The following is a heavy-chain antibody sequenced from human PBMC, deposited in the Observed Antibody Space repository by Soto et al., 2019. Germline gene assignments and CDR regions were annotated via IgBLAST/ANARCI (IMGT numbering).Heavy chain of an antibody. Sequence: GGALRLSCAASGFTFSVFGMHWVRQAPGKGLEGVAVISNTGSSAHYADSVRGRFTISRDNGENTLSLLMTSLRPEDTAVYYFPKTITPVGSSSNPSGSRGRGALLDPWGQGTLVPVSS. J-gene: IGHJ5*02. CDR3: PKTITPVGSSSNPSGSRGRGALLDP. D-gene: IGHD2-15*01. CDR1: GFTFSVFG. CDR2: ISNTGSSA. V-gene: IGHV3-30*18.